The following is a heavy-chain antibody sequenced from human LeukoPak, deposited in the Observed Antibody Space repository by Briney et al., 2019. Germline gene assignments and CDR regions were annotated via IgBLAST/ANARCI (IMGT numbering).Heavy chain of an antibody. CDR2: ISYAGSNK. Sequence: PGGSLRLSCAVSGFTFGSYAMHWVRQAPGKGLEWVALISYAGSNKYYGDSVKGRFTISRDNSRNTLYLEMKSLRAEDTAVYYCAREGTYNDDSRSFSHWGQGTLVTVSS. CDR1: GFTFGSYA. V-gene: IGHV3-30*19. CDR3: AREGTYNDDSRSFSH. J-gene: IGHJ4*02. D-gene: IGHD3-22*01.